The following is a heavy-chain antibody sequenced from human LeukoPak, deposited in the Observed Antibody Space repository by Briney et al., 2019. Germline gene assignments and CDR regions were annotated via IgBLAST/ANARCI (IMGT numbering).Heavy chain of an antibody. J-gene: IGHJ6*03. Sequence: SETLSLTCTVSGGSISSYYWSWIRQPAGKGLEWIGRIYTSGSTNYNPSLKSRVTMSVDTSKNQSSLKLSSVTAADTAVYYCARVGVSSSNARNYYYYYMDVWGKGTTVTVSS. D-gene: IGHD6-6*01. CDR1: GGSISSYY. CDR3: ARVGVSSSNARNYYYYYMDV. V-gene: IGHV4-4*07. CDR2: IYTSGST.